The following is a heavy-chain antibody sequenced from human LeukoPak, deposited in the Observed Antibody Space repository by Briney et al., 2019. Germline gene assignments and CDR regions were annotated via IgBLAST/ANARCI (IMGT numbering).Heavy chain of an antibody. CDR3: ARDYCTRGGDCYKEDLFDP. D-gene: IGHD2-21*02. Sequence: ASVKVSCKSSGYTFGIYGISWVRRAPGQGLEWMAWISPYDGDTNYAQKFEGRVTMTTETSTNTAYMELRSLRSDDTAIYYCARDYCTRGGDCYKEDLFDPWGQGTLVTVSA. J-gene: IGHJ5*02. CDR1: GYTFGIYG. V-gene: IGHV1-18*01. CDR2: ISPYDGDT.